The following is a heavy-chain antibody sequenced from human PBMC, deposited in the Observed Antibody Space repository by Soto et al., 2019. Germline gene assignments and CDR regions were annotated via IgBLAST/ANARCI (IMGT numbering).Heavy chain of an antibody. D-gene: IGHD6-13*01. CDR3: ARDYPEIVVAGNY. V-gene: IGHV3-7*01. Sequence: SGGSLRLSCAASGFTFSSYWMSWVRQAPGKGLEWVANIKQDGSEKYYVDSVKGRFTISRDNAKNSLYLQMNSLRAEDTAVYYCARDYPEIVVAGNYWGQGTLVTVSS. J-gene: IGHJ4*02. CDR1: GFTFSSYW. CDR2: IKQDGSEK.